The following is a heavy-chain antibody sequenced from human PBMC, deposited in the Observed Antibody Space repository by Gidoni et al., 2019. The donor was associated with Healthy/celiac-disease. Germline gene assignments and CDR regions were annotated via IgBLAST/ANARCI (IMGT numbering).Heavy chain of an antibody. CDR2: IWYDGSNK. V-gene: IGHV3-33*01. CDR1: GVPFRCYG. CDR3: ASTLGIAAAGDWYFDL. Sequence: QVQRVVSGGGVGQPGRSLRLSCAASGVPFRCYGMHWVRQAPGKGLEWVAVIWYDGSNKYYADSVKGRFTISRDNSKNTLYLQMNSLRAEDTAVYYCASTLGIAAAGDWYFDLWGRGTLVTVSS. J-gene: IGHJ2*01. D-gene: IGHD6-13*01.